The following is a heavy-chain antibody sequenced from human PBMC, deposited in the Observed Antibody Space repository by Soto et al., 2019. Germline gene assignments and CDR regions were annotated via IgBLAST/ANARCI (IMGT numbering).Heavy chain of an antibody. V-gene: IGHV1-46*01. CDR3: VRDEISSAGLGP. CDR2: INPSGGSK. CDR1: GYTLIMYY. J-gene: IGHJ5*02. Sequence: ASVKVSCKASGYTLIMYYIHWMRQAPGQGLEWKGIINPSGGSKTYAQKFQGKVTMTRDTSTSTVYMDLSSLRFEDSAVYYCVRDEISSAGLGPWGQGTLVTVSS.